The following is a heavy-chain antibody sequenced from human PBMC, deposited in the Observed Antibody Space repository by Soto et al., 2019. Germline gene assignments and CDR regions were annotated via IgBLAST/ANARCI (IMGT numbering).Heavy chain of an antibody. CDR3: AKDRGYSSSWTRLEGTGWFDP. CDR1: GFTFSSYG. CDR2: ISYDGSNK. Sequence: VQLVESGGGVVQPGRSLRLSCAASGFTFSSYGMHWVRQAPGKGLEWVAVISYDGSNKYYADSVKGRFTISRDNSKNALYLQMNSLRAEDTAVYYCAKDRGYSSSWTRLEGTGWFDPWGQGTLVTVSS. J-gene: IGHJ5*02. D-gene: IGHD6-13*01. V-gene: IGHV3-30*18.